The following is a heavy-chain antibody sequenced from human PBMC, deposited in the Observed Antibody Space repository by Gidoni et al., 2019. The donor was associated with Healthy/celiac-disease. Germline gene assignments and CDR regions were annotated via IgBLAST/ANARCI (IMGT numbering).Heavy chain of an antibody. Sequence: QVQRVQCGAGVRKPGSAVKVSCGASGGSLSSYAISWVRQAPGQGLEWMGGIIPIFGTANYAQKFQGRVTITADESTSTAYMELSSLRSEDTAVYYCARGSSSYGYYYYMDVWGKGTTVTVSS. CDR3: ARGSSSYGYYYYMDV. CDR2: IIPIFGTA. D-gene: IGHD6-6*01. V-gene: IGHV1-69*01. J-gene: IGHJ6*03. CDR1: GGSLSSYA.